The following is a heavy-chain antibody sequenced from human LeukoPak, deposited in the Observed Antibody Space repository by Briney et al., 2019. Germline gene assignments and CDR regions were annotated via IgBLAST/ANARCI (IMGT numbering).Heavy chain of an antibody. CDR2: IYYSGGT. Sequence: SETLSLTCTVSGDSISSYYWSWIRQPPGKGLEWIGYIYYSGGTDYNPSLKSRVTISVDTSKNQFSLKLRSVTAADTAVYYCARDNDFFDYWGQGTLVTVSS. J-gene: IGHJ4*02. CDR1: GDSISSYY. V-gene: IGHV4-59*12. CDR3: ARDNDFFDY.